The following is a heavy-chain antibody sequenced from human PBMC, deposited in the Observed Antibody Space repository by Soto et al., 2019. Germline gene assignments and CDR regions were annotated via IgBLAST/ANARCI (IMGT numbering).Heavy chain of an antibody. D-gene: IGHD1-20*01. CDR3: AIWSNWNPLYYRGMDV. CDR2: VIPLHNTS. CDR1: GGAFTNYS. Sequence: ASVKVSCKVSGGAFTNYSLNWVRHAPGQGLEWLGGVIPLHNTSNYSLKLLGRGSVTADISSNTVYMHLSGLTSDDTATYYCAIWSNWNPLYYRGMDVWGQGTTVTVSS. V-gene: IGHV1-69*08. J-gene: IGHJ6*02.